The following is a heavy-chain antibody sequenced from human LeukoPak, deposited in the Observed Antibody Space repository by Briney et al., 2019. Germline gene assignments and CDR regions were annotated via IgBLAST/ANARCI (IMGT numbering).Heavy chain of an antibody. V-gene: IGHV4-61*02. CDR2: ISSSGST. CDR3: ARRFRAPARYNWFDP. CDR1: GDSISSGDYY. J-gene: IGHJ5*02. Sequence: SQTLSLTCTVSGDSISSGDYYWSWIRQPAGKGLEWIGRISSSGSTNYNPSLKSRVTISVDTSKNQFSLKLSSVTAADTAVYYCARRFRAPARYNWFDPWGQGTLVTVSS. D-gene: IGHD1-26*01.